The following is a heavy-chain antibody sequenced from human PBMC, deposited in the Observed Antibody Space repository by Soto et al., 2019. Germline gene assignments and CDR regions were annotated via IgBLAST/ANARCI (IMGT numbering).Heavy chain of an antibody. CDR3: TTETYYYDTGGYYSPYYFDS. V-gene: IGHV3-15*01. CDR1: GFTFSTAW. Sequence: PGGSLRLSCAASGFTFSTAWMSWVRQAPGKGLEWVGRIKRKADGGTTDYAAPVKGTFTISRDDSKNTLYLQMNSLKTEDTAVYYCTTETYYYDTGGYYSPYYFDSWGQGTLVTVSS. CDR2: IKRKADGGTT. J-gene: IGHJ4*02. D-gene: IGHD3-22*01.